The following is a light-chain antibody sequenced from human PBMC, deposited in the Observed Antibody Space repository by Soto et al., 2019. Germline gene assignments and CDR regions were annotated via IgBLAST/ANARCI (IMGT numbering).Light chain of an antibody. CDR2: DVS. CDR1: SSDVGGYNY. V-gene: IGLV2-14*01. Sequence: QSVLTQPASVSGSPGQSITISCTGTSSDVGGYNYVSWYQQHPGKAPKLMIYDVSNRPSGVSNRSSGSKSGNTASLTISGLQAEDEADYYCSSYTSSSPLYVFGTGTKVTVL. CDR3: SSYTSSSPLYV. J-gene: IGLJ1*01.